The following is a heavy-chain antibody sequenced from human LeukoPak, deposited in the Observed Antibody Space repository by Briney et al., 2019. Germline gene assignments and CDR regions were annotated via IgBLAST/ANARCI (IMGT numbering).Heavy chain of an antibody. V-gene: IGHV4-39*01. CDR1: GGSISSSSYY. CDR2: IYYSGST. Sequence: SETLSLTCTVSGGSISSSSYYWGWIRQPPGKGLEWIGSIYYSGSTYYNPSLKSRVTISVDTSKNQFSLKLSSVTAADTAVYYCASPLGSHRYYYYYGMDVWGQGTTVTVSS. D-gene: IGHD6-13*01. J-gene: IGHJ6*02. CDR3: ASPLGSHRYYYYYGMDV.